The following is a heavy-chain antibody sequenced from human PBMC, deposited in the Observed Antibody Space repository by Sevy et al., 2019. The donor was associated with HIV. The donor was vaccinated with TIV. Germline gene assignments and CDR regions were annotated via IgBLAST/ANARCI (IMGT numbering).Heavy chain of an antibody. J-gene: IGHJ4*02. CDR2: ISGSSTTI. V-gene: IGHV3-48*01. CDR1: GFTFREYS. CDR3: ARDRPDTAMVSPLFDY. Sequence: GGSLRLSCVGSGFTFREYSMNWVRQAPGKGLEWVSYISGSSTTIEHDDSVKGRFSISRDNADNSVFLQMNSLRAEDTAVYYCARDRPDTAMVSPLFDYWGQGTLVTVSS. D-gene: IGHD5-18*01.